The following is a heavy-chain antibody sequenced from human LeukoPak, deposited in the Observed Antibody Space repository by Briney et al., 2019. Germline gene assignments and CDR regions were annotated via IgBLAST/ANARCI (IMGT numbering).Heavy chain of an antibody. J-gene: IGHJ2*01. Sequence: SETLSLTCAVYGGSFSGYYWSWIRQPPGKGLEWIGEINHSGSTNYNPSLKSRVTISVDTSKNQFSLKLSSVTAADTAVYYCARRSPRYCSSTSCYSRYFDLWGRGTLVTVSS. V-gene: IGHV4-34*01. CDR1: GGSFSGYY. D-gene: IGHD2-2*01. CDR3: ARRSPRYCSSTSCYSRYFDL. CDR2: INHSGST.